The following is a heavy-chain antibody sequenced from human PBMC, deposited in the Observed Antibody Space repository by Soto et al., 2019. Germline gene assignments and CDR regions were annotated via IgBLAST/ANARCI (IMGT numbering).Heavy chain of an antibody. J-gene: IGHJ4*02. D-gene: IGHD1-1*01. Sequence: PGGSMRLPCAASGFTFSTYEMHWVRQTPGKGLEWVSSISSRSRTLYYADSVKGRFTISRDNAKNSLYLQMSSLRVEDTALYYCARDPGKTDVDYWGQGTLVTVSS. V-gene: IGHV3-48*03. CDR2: ISSRSRTL. CDR1: GFTFSTYE. CDR3: ARDPGKTDVDY.